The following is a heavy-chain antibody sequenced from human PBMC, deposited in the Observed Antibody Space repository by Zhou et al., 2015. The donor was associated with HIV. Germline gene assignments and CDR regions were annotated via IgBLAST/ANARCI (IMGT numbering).Heavy chain of an antibody. CDR3: ARDRNSRGYAAYFFDY. J-gene: IGHJ4*02. Sequence: QVHLVQSGAEVKKPGASVKISCKASGYTFTDYYIHWVRQAPGQGLEWMGWINPKSGGTNYAQKFQGWVTVTRDTSITTAYVELSRLGSDDTAVYYCARDRNSRGYAAYFFDYWGQGSLVTVSS. CDR2: INPKSGGT. CDR1: GYTFTDYY. V-gene: IGHV1-2*04. D-gene: IGHD5-12*01.